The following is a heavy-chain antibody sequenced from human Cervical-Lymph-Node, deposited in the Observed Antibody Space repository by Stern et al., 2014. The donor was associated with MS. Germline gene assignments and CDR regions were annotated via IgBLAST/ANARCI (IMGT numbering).Heavy chain of an antibody. V-gene: IGHV3-9*01. CDR1: GFTFDDYA. CDR3: AKDNALWFGDPRTAFDI. CDR2: ISWNSGSI. D-gene: IGHD3-10*01. J-gene: IGHJ3*02. Sequence: QLVESGGGLVQPGRSLRLSCAASGFTFDDYAMHWVRQAPGKGLEWVSGISWNSGSIGYADSVKGRFTISRDNAKNSLYLQMNSLRAEDTALYYCAKDNALWFGDPRTAFDIWGQGTMVTVSS.